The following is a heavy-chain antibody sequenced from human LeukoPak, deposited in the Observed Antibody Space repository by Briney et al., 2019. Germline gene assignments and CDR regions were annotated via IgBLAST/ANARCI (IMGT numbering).Heavy chain of an antibody. D-gene: IGHD6-13*01. V-gene: IGHV1-2*04. CDR2: INPNSGGT. CDR3: ARAAAGTFGWFDP. J-gene: IGHJ5*02. Sequence: ASVKVSCKASGYTFTSNYMHWVRQAPGQGLEWMGWINPNSGGTNYAQKFQGWVTMTRDTSISTAYMELSRLRSDDTAVYYCARAAAGTFGWFDPWGQGTLVTVSS. CDR1: GYTFTSNY.